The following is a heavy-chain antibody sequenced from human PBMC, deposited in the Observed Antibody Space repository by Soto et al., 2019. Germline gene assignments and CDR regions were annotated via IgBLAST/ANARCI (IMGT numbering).Heavy chain of an antibody. CDR1: GYTFTSDD. CDR3: ARERTVAGNDY. CDR2: MNPNSGNT. J-gene: IGHJ4*02. Sequence: ASVKVSCKASGYTFTSDDINWVRQATGQGLEWMGWMNPNSGNTGYAQKFQGRVTMTRNTSINTAYMELSSLRSEDTAVYYCARERTVAGNDYWGQGTLVTVSS. V-gene: IGHV1-8*01. D-gene: IGHD6-19*01.